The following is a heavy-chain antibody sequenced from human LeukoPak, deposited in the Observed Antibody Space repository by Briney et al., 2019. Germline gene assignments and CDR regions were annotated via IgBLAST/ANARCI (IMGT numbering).Heavy chain of an antibody. D-gene: IGHD3-9*01. CDR2: ISAYNGNT. J-gene: IGHJ4*02. CDR1: GYTFTSYG. V-gene: IGHV1-18*01. CDR3: ARDLVDAAYFDY. Sequence: ASVKVSCKASGYTFTSYGISWVRQAPGQGLEWMGWISAYNGNTNYAQKLRGRVTMTTDTSTGTAYMELRSLRSDDTTVYYCARDLVDAAYFDYWGQGTLVTVSS.